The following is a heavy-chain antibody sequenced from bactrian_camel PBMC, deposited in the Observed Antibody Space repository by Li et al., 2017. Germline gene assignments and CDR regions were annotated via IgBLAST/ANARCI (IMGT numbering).Heavy chain of an antibody. D-gene: IGHD7*01. Sequence: VQLVESGGGLVQPGGSLRLSCAASGFTFSDYDVTWVRQAPGKEREGIAAIDTDGSTTYADSVQGRFTISKDSAQNILYLDMSNLQPEDTAMYYCGATYVDGGFCGSNNWAFSYQGQGTQVTVS. CDR2: IDTDGST. J-gene: IGHJ4*01. V-gene: IGHV3S10*01. CDR1: GFTFSDYD.